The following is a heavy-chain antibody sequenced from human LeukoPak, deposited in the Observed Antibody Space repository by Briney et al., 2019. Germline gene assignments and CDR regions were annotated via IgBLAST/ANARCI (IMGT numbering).Heavy chain of an antibody. V-gene: IGHV3-23*01. Sequence: GGSLRLSCAASGFSFTTYAMSWVRQAPGKGLEWVSTISGGGFNTYYADSVRGRCTISRDNSKNTLYLQMGSLRPEDMAVYYCARVGASGTFDYWGQGTLVTVSS. CDR3: ARVGASGTFDY. J-gene: IGHJ4*02. D-gene: IGHD1-26*01. CDR2: ISGGGFNT. CDR1: GFSFTTYA.